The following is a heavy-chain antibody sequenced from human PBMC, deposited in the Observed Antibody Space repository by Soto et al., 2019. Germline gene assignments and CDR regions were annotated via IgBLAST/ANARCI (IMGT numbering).Heavy chain of an antibody. D-gene: IGHD3-10*01. CDR2: IYYSGST. J-gene: IGHJ6*02. Sequence: SETLSLTCSVSGGSISISSYFWGWIRQPPGKGLEWIGSIYYSGSTYYNPSLKSRVTVSVDTSKNQFSLKLRSVTAADTALYYCARQGFGVLHGLVDVWGQGTTVTVSS. CDR3: ARQGFGVLHGLVDV. CDR1: GGSISISSYF. V-gene: IGHV4-39*01.